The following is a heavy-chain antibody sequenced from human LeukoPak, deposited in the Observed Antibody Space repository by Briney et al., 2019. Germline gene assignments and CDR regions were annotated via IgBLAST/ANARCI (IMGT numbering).Heavy chain of an antibody. CDR2: ISGSGGST. J-gene: IGHJ6*02. V-gene: IGHV3-23*01. D-gene: IGHD6-19*01. Sequence: GGSLRLSCAASGFTFSSYAMSRVRQAPGKGLEWVSAISGSGGSTYYADSVKGRFTISRDNSKNTLYLQMNSLRAEDTAVYYCAKELEAGPYYYYGMDVWGQGTTVTVSS. CDR1: GFTFSSYA. CDR3: AKELEAGPYYYYGMDV.